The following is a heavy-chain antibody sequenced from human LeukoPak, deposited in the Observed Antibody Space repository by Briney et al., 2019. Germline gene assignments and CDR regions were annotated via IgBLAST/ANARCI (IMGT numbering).Heavy chain of an antibody. D-gene: IGHD2-2*01. CDR3: AKEPREYCSSTSCPNWFDL. J-gene: IGHJ5*02. CDR1: GFTFNSYA. V-gene: IGHV3-23*01. CDR2: ISASGGTT. Sequence: GGSLRLSCAASGFTFNSYAMSWVRQAPGKGLEWLSAISASGGTTYYADSVKGRFTISRDNSENTLFLQMNSLRAEDMAVYYCAKEPREYCSSTSCPNWFDLWGQGTLVTVSS.